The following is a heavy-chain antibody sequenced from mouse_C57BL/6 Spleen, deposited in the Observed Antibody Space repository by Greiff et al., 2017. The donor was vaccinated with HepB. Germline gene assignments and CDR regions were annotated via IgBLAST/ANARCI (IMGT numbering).Heavy chain of an antibody. Sequence: QVQLQQPGAELVRPGPSVKLSCKASGYTFTSYWMHWVKQRPIQGLEWIGNIDPSDSETHYNQKFKDKATLTVDKSSSTAYMQLSSLTSEDSAVYYCARYRDWYFDVWGTGTTVTVSS. CDR3: ARYRDWYFDV. CDR2: IDPSDSET. D-gene: IGHD5-1*01. J-gene: IGHJ1*03. V-gene: IGHV1-52*01. CDR1: GYTFTSYW.